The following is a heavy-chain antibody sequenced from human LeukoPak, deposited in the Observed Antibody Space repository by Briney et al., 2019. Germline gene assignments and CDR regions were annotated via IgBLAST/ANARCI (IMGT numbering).Heavy chain of an antibody. CDR1: GGSFSGYY. D-gene: IGHD3-22*01. V-gene: IGHV4-34*01. Sequence: SETLSLTCAVYGGSFSGYYWSWIRQPPGKGLEWIGEINHSGSTNYNPSLKSRVTISVDTSKNQFSLKLSSVTAADTAVYYCARYGYYDSSGYYALDYWGQGTLVTVSS. CDR2: INHSGST. J-gene: IGHJ4*02. CDR3: ARYGYYDSSGYYALDY.